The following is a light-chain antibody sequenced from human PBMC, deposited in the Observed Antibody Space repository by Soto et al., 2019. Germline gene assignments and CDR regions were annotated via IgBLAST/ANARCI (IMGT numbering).Light chain of an antibody. CDR2: GIS. J-gene: IGKJ4*01. CDR3: QQNNDWPLT. V-gene: IGKV3-15*01. CDR1: QSVSSN. Sequence: EIVMTQSPATLSVSPGERATLSCRASQSVSSNLAWYQQIPGQAPRLLMYGISTRATGIPARFSGSGSGTEFTLTISSLQSEDFAIYYCQQNNDWPLTFGGGTKVEIK.